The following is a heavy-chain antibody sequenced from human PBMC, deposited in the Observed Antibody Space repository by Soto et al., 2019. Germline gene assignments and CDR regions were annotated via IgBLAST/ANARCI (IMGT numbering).Heavy chain of an antibody. CDR2: IHYSGST. V-gene: IGHV4-31*03. J-gene: IGHJ4*02. CDR1: GASIGSGDYY. Sequence: QVQLRESGPGLVKPSQTLSLTCTVSGASIGSGDYYWTWIRQHPGKGLERIGIIHYSGSTYYTPSLESRVTISVDTSKNQVSLKMSSVTAADTAMYYCARLKSDCGGVMCYKGWVDYWGQGTLVTVSS. D-gene: IGHD2-21*01. CDR3: ARLKSDCGGVMCYKGWVDY.